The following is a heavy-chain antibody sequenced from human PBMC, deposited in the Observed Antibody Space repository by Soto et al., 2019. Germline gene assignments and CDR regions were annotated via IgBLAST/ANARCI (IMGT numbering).Heavy chain of an antibody. CDR3: AKDVGYYDSSGYYLDY. J-gene: IGHJ4*02. V-gene: IGHV3-23*01. D-gene: IGHD3-22*01. CDR2: ISGSGGST. CDR1: GFTFSSYA. Sequence: EVQLLESGGGLVQPGGSLRLSCAASGFTFSSYAMSWVRQAPGKGLEWVSAISGSGGSTYYADSVKGRFTISRDNPKNTLYLQMNSLRAEDTAVYYCAKDVGYYDSSGYYLDYWGQGTLVTVSS.